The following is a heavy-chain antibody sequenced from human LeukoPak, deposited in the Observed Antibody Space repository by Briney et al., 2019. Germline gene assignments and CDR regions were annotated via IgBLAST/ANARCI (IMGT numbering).Heavy chain of an antibody. CDR1: GYTFTGYY. Sequence: ASVKVSCKASGYTFTGYYMHWVRQAPGQGLEWMGWINPNSGGTNYAQKFQGRVTMTRDTSISTAYMELSRLRSDDTAVYYCASPGHRLQDYYYMDVWGKGTTVTVSS. J-gene: IGHJ6*03. CDR3: ASPGHRLQDYYYMDV. V-gene: IGHV1-2*02. CDR2: INPNSGGT. D-gene: IGHD5-18*01.